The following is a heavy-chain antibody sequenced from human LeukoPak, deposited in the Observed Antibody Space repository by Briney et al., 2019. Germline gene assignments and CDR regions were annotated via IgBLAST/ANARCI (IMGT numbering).Heavy chain of an antibody. CDR1: GGTFSSYA. D-gene: IGHD3-10*01. J-gene: IGHJ6*03. CDR2: IIPIFGTA. Sequence: GASVKVSCKASGGTFSSYAISWVRQAPGQGLEWMGGIIPIFGTANYAQKFQGRVTITADKSTSTAYMELSSLRSEDTAVYYCASAGSGSYYYYMDVWGKGTTVTISS. CDR3: ASAGSGSYYYYMDV. V-gene: IGHV1-69*06.